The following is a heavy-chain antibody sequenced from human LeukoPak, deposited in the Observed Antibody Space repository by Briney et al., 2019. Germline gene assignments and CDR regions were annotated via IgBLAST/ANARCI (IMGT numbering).Heavy chain of an antibody. CDR1: GFTFSQKD. Sequence: GGSLRLSCAASGFTFSQKDMNWVRQAPGKGLEWVSYITTSGGTIYYADSVKGRFTISRDNAENSLFLQMNGLRAEDTAVYYCVSQERHLGAYFDYWGQGTLVTVAS. J-gene: IGHJ4*02. V-gene: IGHV3-48*03. D-gene: IGHD1-1*01. CDR2: ITTSGGTI. CDR3: VSQERHLGAYFDY.